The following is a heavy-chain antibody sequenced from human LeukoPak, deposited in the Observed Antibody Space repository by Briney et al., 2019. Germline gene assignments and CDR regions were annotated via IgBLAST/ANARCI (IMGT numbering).Heavy chain of an antibody. J-gene: IGHJ4*02. CDR2: IKSKTVGGTT. CDR3: TRDGEFFDY. D-gene: IGHD3-10*01. CDR1: GFTFSNAW. V-gene: IGHV3-15*01. Sequence: PGGSLRLSCAASGFTFSNAWMSWVRQAPGKGLEWVGRIKSKTVGGTTDYAAPVKCRFTISRDDSKNTLYLQMNSLKTEDTAVYYCTRDGEFFDYWGQGTLVTVSS.